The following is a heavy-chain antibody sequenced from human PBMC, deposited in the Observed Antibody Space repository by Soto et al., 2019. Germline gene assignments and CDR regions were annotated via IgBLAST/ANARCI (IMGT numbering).Heavy chain of an antibody. D-gene: IGHD1-20*01. J-gene: IGHJ6*02. CDR1: GGSINSYY. V-gene: IGHV4-59*01. Sequence: SETLSLTCTVSGGSINSYYWSWIRQPPGKGLEWIGYIYYSGSTNYNPSLKSRVTFSVDTSKNHLSLKLSSVTAADTAVYYCARHNWNGYYYYGLDVWGQGTTVTVSS. CDR2: IYYSGST. CDR3: ARHNWNGYYYYGLDV.